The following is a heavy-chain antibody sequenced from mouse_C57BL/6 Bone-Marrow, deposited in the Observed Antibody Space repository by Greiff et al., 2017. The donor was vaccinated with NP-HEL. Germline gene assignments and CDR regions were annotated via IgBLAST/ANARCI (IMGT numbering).Heavy chain of an antibody. V-gene: IGHV1-26*01. CDR1: GYTFTDYY. J-gene: IGHJ3*01. CDR2: INPNNGGT. Sequence: EVQLQQSGPELVKPGASVKISCKASGYTFTDYYMNWVKQSHGKSLEWIGDINPNNGGTSYNQKFKGKATLTVDKSSSTAYMELRSLTSEDSAVYYCAREGGIYYGNLFAYWGQGTLVTVSA. CDR3: AREGGIYYGNLFAY. D-gene: IGHD2-1*01.